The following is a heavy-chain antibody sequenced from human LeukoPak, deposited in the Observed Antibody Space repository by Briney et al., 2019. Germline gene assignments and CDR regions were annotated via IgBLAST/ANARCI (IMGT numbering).Heavy chain of an antibody. D-gene: IGHD3-22*01. CDR3: ARCQDYYDSRYFDY. Sequence: GGSLRLSCAASGFTFSDYYMNWIRQAPGKGLEWVSVIYSGGSTYYADSVKGRFTISRDNSKNTLYLQMNSLRAEDTAVYYCARCQDYYDSRYFDYWGQGTLVTVSS. V-gene: IGHV3-66*01. J-gene: IGHJ4*02. CDR2: IYSGGST. CDR1: GFTFSDYY.